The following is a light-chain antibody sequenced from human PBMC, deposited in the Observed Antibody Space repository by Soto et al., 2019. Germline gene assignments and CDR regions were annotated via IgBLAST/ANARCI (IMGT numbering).Light chain of an antibody. CDR2: LNSDGSH. CDR1: SGHSSYA. V-gene: IGLV4-69*01. Sequence: QLVLTQSPSASASLGASVKLTCTLSSGHSSYAIAWHQQQPEKGPRYLMKLNSDGSHSKGDGIPDRFPGSSSGAERYLTISSLQSEDEADDYCQTWGTGIPWVFGGGTKLTFL. CDR3: QTWGTGIPWV. J-gene: IGLJ3*02.